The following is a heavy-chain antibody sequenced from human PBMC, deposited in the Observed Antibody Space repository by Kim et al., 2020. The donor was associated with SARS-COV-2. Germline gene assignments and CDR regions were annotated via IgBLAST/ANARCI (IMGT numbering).Heavy chain of an antibody. Sequence: SRVTISVDTSKNQFSLKLSSVTAADTAVYYCARGPLYCSSTSCLLAYMDVWGKGTTVTVSS. J-gene: IGHJ6*03. V-gene: IGHV4-34*01. CDR3: ARGPLYCSSTSCLLAYMDV. D-gene: IGHD2-2*01.